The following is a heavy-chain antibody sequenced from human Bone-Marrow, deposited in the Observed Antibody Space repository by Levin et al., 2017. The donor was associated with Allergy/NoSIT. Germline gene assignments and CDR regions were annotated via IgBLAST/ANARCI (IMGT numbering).Heavy chain of an antibody. CDR2: IYYTENT. V-gene: IGHV4-4*02. J-gene: IGHJ4*02. CDR3: ARGVSHNYLDY. CDR1: GGSISRGDW. Sequence: SETLSLTCAVSGGSISRGDWWTWVRQPPGKGLEWIGEIYYTENTNYSPSLKSRVAISLDESKNQFSLKLNSVTAADTAVYYCARGVSHNYLDYWGRGALVTISS.